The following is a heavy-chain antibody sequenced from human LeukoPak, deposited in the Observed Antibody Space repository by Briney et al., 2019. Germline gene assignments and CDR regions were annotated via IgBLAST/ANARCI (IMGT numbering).Heavy chain of an antibody. D-gene: IGHD1-26*01. CDR1: GGSFSGYY. CDR3: ARDLSGSLPHY. CDR2: INHSGST. V-gene: IGHV4-34*01. Sequence: SETLSLTCAVYGGSFSGYYWSWIRQPPGKGLEWIGEINHSGSTNYNPSLKSRVTISVDTSKNQFSLKLSSVTAADTAVYYCARDLSGSLPHYWGQGTLVTVSS. J-gene: IGHJ4*02.